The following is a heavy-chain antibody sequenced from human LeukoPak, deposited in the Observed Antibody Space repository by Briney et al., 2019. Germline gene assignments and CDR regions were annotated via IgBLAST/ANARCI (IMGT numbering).Heavy chain of an antibody. CDR3: AKRGHYSINWYHYFDY. CDR1: GFTSSSYA. J-gene: IGHJ4*02. Sequence: GGSLRLSCAASGFTSSSYAMSWVRQAPGKGLEWVSAISGSGAITYYADSVKGRFTISRDNSKNTLFLQMNSLRPDDTAVYYCAKRGHYSINWYHYFDYWGQGTLVTVSS. V-gene: IGHV3-23*01. D-gene: IGHD6-13*01. CDR2: ISGSGAIT.